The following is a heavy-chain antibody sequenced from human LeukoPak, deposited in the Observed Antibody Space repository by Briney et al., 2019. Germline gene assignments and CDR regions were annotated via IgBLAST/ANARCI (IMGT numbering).Heavy chain of an antibody. CDR2: IRSSGSLI. Sequence: PGGSLRLSCAASGFTFSGYNMNWVRQAPGKGLEWVAFIRSSGSLIYYAESVKGRFTISRDNAKNSLYLQMNSLRAEDTAVYYCARDSGWVYSSSWYAHFDYWGQGTLVTVSS. J-gene: IGHJ4*02. CDR3: ARDSGWVYSSSWYAHFDY. V-gene: IGHV3-48*01. CDR1: GFTFSGYN. D-gene: IGHD6-13*01.